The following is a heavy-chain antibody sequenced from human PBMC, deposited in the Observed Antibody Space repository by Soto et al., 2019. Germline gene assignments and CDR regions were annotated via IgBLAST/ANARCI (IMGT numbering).Heavy chain of an antibody. CDR2: IYYSGST. CDR3: ERSRGGYYYYGMDV. Sequence: ETLSLTCTVSGASISSSSYFWGWIRQPPGKGLEWIGSIYYSGSTYYNPSLKSRVTISVDTSKNQFSLKLSSVTAADTAVYYCERSRGGYYYYGMDVWGQGTTVTVSS. D-gene: IGHD3-10*01. J-gene: IGHJ6*02. V-gene: IGHV4-39*01. CDR1: GASISSSSYF.